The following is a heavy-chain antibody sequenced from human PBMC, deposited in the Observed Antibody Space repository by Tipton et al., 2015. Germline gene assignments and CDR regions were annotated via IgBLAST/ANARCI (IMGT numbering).Heavy chain of an antibody. CDR1: GGSITSYY. J-gene: IGHJ4*02. Sequence: TLSLTCNVSGGSITSYYWSWIRQPPGKGLEWIGYISYTDGAHYNPALKSRVTISVDTSKNQFSLTLNSVAAADTAVYYCAREAYSSSGLIFDYWGQGTLVTVSS. V-gene: IGHV4-59*01. D-gene: IGHD6-6*01. CDR2: ISYTDGA. CDR3: AREAYSSSGLIFDY.